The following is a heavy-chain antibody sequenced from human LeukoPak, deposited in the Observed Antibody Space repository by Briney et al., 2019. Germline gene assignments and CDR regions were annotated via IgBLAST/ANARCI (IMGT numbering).Heavy chain of an antibody. CDR2: ISPYIGET. V-gene: IGHV1-18*01. J-gene: IGHJ4*02. CDR3: VRDYPPVGSPENYFDC. Sequence: ASVNVSYKGSGYSFPRYGLAWVRQAPGQRLEWMGWISPYIGETKYAQNFQARLTFTTDTSTSTAYMDLSSLRSADTAVYSCVRDYPPVGSPENYFDCWGQGTLVTVSS. D-gene: IGHD1-26*01. CDR1: GYSFPRYG.